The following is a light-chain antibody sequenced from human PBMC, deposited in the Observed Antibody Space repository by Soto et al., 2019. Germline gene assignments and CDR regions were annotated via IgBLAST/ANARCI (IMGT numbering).Light chain of an antibody. J-gene: IGKJ1*01. CDR2: LTS. CDR3: QQTHSTPRT. Sequence: DIQMTQSPSSLSASVGDRVTITCRASQSISGYLNWYQQKPGKAPKLLIYLTSSLQSGVPSRFSGSGSGTDFTLTINSLQPEDFATYYCQQTHSTPRTFGQGTKVDI. CDR1: QSISGY. V-gene: IGKV1-39*01.